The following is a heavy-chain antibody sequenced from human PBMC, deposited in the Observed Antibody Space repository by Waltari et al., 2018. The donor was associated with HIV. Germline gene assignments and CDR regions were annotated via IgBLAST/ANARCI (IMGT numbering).Heavy chain of an antibody. J-gene: IGHJ6*02. CDR3: ARLGYCSSTSCYYYYYYGMDV. D-gene: IGHD2-2*01. CDR1: GYTFTSYD. V-gene: IGHV1-8*01. Sequence: QVQLVQSGAEVKTPGASVQVSCKAYGYTFTSYDINWVRQATGQGLEWMGWMNPNSCNTGYAQKFQGRVTMTRNTSRSTAYIELSSLRSEDTAVYYCARLGYCSSTSCYYYYYYGMDVWGQGPTV. CDR2: MNPNSCNT.